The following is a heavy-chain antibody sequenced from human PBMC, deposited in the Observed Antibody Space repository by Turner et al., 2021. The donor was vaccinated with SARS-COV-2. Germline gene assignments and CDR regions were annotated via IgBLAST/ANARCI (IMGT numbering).Heavy chain of an antibody. CDR1: GPTVRSNY. Sequence: EVQLLESGGGLIQPGGSLGLSCAAAGPTVRSNYMGWVRQAPGKGLEWVSVIYSGGSTYYADSVKGRFTISKDNSKNTLYIQMNSLRADDTAVYYCARDYGDWGTWGQGTLVTVSS. CDR3: ARDYGDWGT. V-gene: IGHV3-53*01. CDR2: IYSGGST. J-gene: IGHJ5*02. D-gene: IGHD4-17*01.